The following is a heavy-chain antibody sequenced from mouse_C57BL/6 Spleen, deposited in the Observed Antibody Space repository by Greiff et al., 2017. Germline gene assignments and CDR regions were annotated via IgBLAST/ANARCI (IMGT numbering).Heavy chain of an antibody. J-gene: IGHJ4*01. CDR1: GFTFSDYY. CDR3: ARSGRNAMDY. Sequence: EVKLMESEGGLVQPGSSMKLSCTASGFTFSDYYMAWVRQVPEKGLEWVANINYDGSSPYYLDSLKSRFIISRDNAKNMLYLQMSSLKSEDTATYYCARSGRNAMDYWGQGTSVTVSS. CDR2: INYDGSSP. D-gene: IGHD3-1*01. V-gene: IGHV5-16*01.